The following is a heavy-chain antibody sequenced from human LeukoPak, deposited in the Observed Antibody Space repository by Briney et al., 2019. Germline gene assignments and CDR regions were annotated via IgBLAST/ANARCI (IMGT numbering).Heavy chain of an antibody. D-gene: IGHD2/OR15-2a*01. CDR3: ARRLEYGRSKGVFDY. CDR1: GLTVSSNY. CDR2: IYSGGYT. J-gene: IGHJ4*02. V-gene: IGHV3-66*01. Sequence: GGSLRLSCTASGLTVSSNYMTWVCQAPGKGLEWVAIIYSGGYTDYADSVKGRFTISRDNSKNTLYLQMNSLRAEDTAVYYCARRLEYGRSKGVFDYWGQGTMVTVSS.